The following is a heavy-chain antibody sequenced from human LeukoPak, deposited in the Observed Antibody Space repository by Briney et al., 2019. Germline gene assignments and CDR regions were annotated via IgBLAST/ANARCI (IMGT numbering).Heavy chain of an antibody. CDR2: IYYGGNT. CDR1: GGSISSSNW. Sequence: SETLSLTCAVSGGSISSSNWWSWVRQPPGKGLEWIGSIYYGGNTYYNPSLKSRVTISVDTSKNQFSLKLSSVTAADTAVYYCASQKTTSRFDPWGQGTLVTVSS. J-gene: IGHJ5*02. D-gene: IGHD1-7*01. V-gene: IGHV4-39*01. CDR3: ASQKTTSRFDP.